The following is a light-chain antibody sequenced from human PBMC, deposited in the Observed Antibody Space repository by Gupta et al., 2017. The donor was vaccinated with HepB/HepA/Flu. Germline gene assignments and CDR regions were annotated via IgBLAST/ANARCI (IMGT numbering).Light chain of an antibody. CDR3: CSYAGRSTDV. J-gene: IGLJ1*01. CDR2: EVT. CDR1: SSDVGAYNV. V-gene: IGLV2-23*02. Sequence: QSALTQPASVSGSPGQSITISCTGTSSDVGAYNVVSWYQQHAGKAPKLIMSEVTKRPSGVSTRFSASKSGNTASLTISGLQAEDEADYYCCSYAGRSTDVFGTGTMVTVL.